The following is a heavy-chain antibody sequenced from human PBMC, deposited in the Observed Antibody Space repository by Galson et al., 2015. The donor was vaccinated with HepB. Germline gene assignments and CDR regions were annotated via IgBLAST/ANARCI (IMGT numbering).Heavy chain of an antibody. V-gene: IGHV3-20*04. CDR1: GFIFGDFA. J-gene: IGHJ4*02. CDR2: IDRNDGST. CDR3: ARGVFTLLRGRRRGYYFHS. Sequence: SLRLSCAASGFIFGDFAMSWVRHTPAKGLEWVSTIDRNDGSTSYADSVQGRFTISRDNAKNSLYLQMNILTSEDTALYCCARGVFTLLRGRRRGYYFHSWGQGTLVTVSS. D-gene: IGHD3-10*01.